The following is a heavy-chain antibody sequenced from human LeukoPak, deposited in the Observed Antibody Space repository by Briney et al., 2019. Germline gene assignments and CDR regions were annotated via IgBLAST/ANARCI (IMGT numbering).Heavy chain of an antibody. J-gene: IGHJ5*02. Sequence: PSQTLSLTCAVSGGSISSGGYSWSWLRQPPGKGLEWIGYIYHSGSTYYNPSLKSRVTISVDRSKNQFSLKLSSVTAADTAVYYCARGSNRDWFDPWGQGTLVTVSS. V-gene: IGHV4-30-2*01. CDR1: GGSISSGGYS. CDR3: ARGSNRDWFDP. CDR2: IYHSGST. D-gene: IGHD3-10*01.